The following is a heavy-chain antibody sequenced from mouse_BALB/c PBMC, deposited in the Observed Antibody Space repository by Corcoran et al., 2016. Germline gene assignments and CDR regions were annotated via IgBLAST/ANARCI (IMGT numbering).Heavy chain of an antibody. CDR3: ARGGVRRGYAMDY. CDR1: GFNIKDTY. V-gene: IGHV14-3*02. J-gene: IGHJ4*01. Sequence: EVQLQQSGAELVKPGASVKLSCTASGFNIKDTYMHWVKQRPEQGLEWIGRIDPANGNTKYDPKFQGKVTITADTSSNTAYLQLSSLTSEDTAVYYCARGGVRRGYAMDYWGQGTSVTVSS. CDR2: IDPANGNT. D-gene: IGHD2-14*01.